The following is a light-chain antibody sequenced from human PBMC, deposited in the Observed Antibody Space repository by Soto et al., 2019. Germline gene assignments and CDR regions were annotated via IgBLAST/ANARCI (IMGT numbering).Light chain of an antibody. Sequence: DVVMTQSPLSLPVTLGQSSSISCRSGQSLVHSDGNTYLSWFHQRPGQSPRRLIYKVSNRDSGVPDRFSGSGSGTDFTLKISRVEAEDVGVYYCMQGTHWPYTFGQGTKLEIK. CDR1: QSLVHSDGNTY. J-gene: IGKJ2*01. CDR3: MQGTHWPYT. V-gene: IGKV2-30*02. CDR2: KVS.